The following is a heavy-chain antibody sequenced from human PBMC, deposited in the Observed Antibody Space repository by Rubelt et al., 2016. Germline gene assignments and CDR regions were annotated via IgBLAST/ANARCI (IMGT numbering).Heavy chain of an antibody. CDR2: IYYTGRT. D-gene: IGHD1-1*01. CDR1: GDSISNDYH. CDR3: ARQLSDNLSDFDQ. V-gene: IGHV4-38-2*02. J-gene: IGHJ4*02. Sequence: QVQLQESGPGLVKPSETLSLTCTVSGDSISNDYHWGWIRQTPGKGLEWIGSIYYTGRTYYPPSLRSRVSMSPDTSKNQISVKLSSVTAPDTAVYYCARQLSDNLSDFDQWGQGTLVTVSS.